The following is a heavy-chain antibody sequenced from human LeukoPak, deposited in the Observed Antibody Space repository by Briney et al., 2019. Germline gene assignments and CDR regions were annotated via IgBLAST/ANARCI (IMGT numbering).Heavy chain of an antibody. V-gene: IGHV3-7*01. J-gene: IGHJ5*02. CDR3: ARDCSSTSCYRGGFDP. CDR1: GFTFSSYW. D-gene: IGHD2-2*01. Sequence: GGSLRLSCAASGFTFSSYWLSWVRQAPGKGLEWVANIKQDGSEKYYVDSVKGRFTISRDNAKNSLFLQMNSLRAEDTAVYYCARDCSSTSCYRGGFDPWGQGTLVTVSS. CDR2: IKQDGSEK.